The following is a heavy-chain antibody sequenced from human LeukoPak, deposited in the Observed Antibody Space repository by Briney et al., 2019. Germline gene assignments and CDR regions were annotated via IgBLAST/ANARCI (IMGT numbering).Heavy chain of an antibody. CDR3: ARTRDCSSTSCYYYRTAFDY. D-gene: IGHD2-2*01. CDR1: GYTFTSYD. CDR2: MNPNSGNT. Sequence: ASVKVSCKASGYTFTSYDINWVRQATGQGLEWMGWMNPNSGNTGYAQKFQGRVTITRNTSISTAYMELSSLRSEDTAVYYCARTRDCSSTSCYYYRTAFDYWGQGTLVTVSS. J-gene: IGHJ4*02. V-gene: IGHV1-8*03.